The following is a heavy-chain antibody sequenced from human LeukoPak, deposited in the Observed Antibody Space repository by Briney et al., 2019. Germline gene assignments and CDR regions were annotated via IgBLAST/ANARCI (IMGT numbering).Heavy chain of an antibody. J-gene: IGHJ5*02. CDR3: ARGGRRFWSGSSWFDP. CDR1: GGSFSGYY. Sequence: SETLSLTCAVYGGSFSGYYWSWIRQPPGKGLEWIGEINHSGSTNYNPSLKSRVTISVDTSKNQFSPKLSSVTAADTAVYYCARGGRRFWSGSSWFDPWGQGTLVTVSS. CDR2: INHSGST. D-gene: IGHD3-3*01. V-gene: IGHV4-34*01.